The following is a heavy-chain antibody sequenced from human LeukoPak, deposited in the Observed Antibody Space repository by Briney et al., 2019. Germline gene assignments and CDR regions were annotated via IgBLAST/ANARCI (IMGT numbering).Heavy chain of an antibody. CDR2: INQDGSDK. V-gene: IGHV3-7*03. CDR1: GFTFSSHW. J-gene: IGHJ6*03. Sequence: PGGSLRLSCAASGFTFSSHWMSWVRQAPGKGLEWVANINQDGSDKYYVDSVKGRFTISRDSSKNTLYLQMNSLRAEDTAVYYCAKVAGFGEYGYYYYYIDVWGKGTTVTVSS. CDR3: AKVAGFGEYGYYYYYIDV. D-gene: IGHD3-10*01.